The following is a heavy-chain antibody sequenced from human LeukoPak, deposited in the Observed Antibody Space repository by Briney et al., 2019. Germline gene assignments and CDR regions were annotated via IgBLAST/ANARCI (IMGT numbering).Heavy chain of an antibody. D-gene: IGHD5-18*01. CDR1: GGSVNSGSYY. CDR2: IYYSGST. J-gene: IGHJ4*02. Sequence: SETLSLTCTVSGGSVNSGSYYWNWIRQPPGKGLEWIGYIYYSGSTNYNPSLKSRVTISVDTSKNQFSLKLSSVTAADTAVYYCARGRGYSYGYFDYWGQGTLVTVSS. CDR3: ARGRGYSYGYFDY. V-gene: IGHV4-61*01.